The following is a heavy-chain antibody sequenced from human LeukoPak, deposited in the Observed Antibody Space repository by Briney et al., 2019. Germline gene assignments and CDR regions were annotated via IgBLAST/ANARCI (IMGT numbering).Heavy chain of an antibody. J-gene: IGHJ3*01. D-gene: IGHD4-17*01. Sequence: GGSLRLSCVASGFSFSDSGMHWVRQAPGKGLEWVAFIWYDGSNKYYVDSVKGRFTISRDNSKNTLYLQMDSLRAEDTAVYFCGRDPNGDYVGAFEFWGHGTMVTVSS. CDR3: GRDPNGDYVGAFEF. CDR1: GFSFSDSG. V-gene: IGHV3-33*01. CDR2: IWYDGSNK.